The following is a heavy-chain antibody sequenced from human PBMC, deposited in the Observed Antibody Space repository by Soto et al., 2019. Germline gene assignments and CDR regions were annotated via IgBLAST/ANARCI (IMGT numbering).Heavy chain of an antibody. CDR1: RYTFTSSW. CDR3: ARQGMDV. J-gene: IGHJ6*02. Sequence: PXXSLKISCKGSRYTFTSSWIGWVRQMPGKGPAXMGFIXTTASEIKYSXXFQGQVTXXDDKSIRTAYLQRSSLKASDTAIYYCARQGMDVWGQGTTVTVSS. V-gene: IGHV5-51*01. CDR2: IXTTASEI.